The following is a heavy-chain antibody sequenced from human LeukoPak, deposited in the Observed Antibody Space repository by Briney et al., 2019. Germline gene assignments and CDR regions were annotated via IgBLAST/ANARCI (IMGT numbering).Heavy chain of an antibody. CDR3: ATGVYSYGPFYYYYGMDV. D-gene: IGHD5-18*01. CDR2: IIPIFGTA. V-gene: IGHV1-69*13. CDR1: GGTFSSYA. Sequence: ASVKVSCKASGGTFSSYAISWVRQAPGQGLEWMGGIIPIFGTANYAQKFQGRVTITADESTSTAYMELSSLRSEDTAVYYCATGVYSYGPFYYYYGMDVWGQGTTVTVSS. J-gene: IGHJ6*02.